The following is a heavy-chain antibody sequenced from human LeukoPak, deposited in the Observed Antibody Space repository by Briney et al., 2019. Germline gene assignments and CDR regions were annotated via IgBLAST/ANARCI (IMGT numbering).Heavy chain of an antibody. CDR1: GFTFNFYA. Sequence: GGSLRLSCAASGFTFNFYAMSWVRQAPGKGLEWVSSISGSGDNMDYADSVKGRFTISRDNSENTLYLQMNSLRGEDTAVYYCARDGYSGSYYRLYYFFMDVWGKGTTVTVSS. J-gene: IGHJ6*03. D-gene: IGHD1-26*01. CDR2: ISGSGDNM. V-gene: IGHV3-23*01. CDR3: ARDGYSGSYYRLYYFFMDV.